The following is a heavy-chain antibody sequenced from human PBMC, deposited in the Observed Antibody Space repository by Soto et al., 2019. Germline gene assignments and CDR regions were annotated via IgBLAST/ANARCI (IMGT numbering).Heavy chain of an antibody. Sequence: SETLSLTCTVSGGSMRSGSYYWSWIRQHPGKGLEWIGYIYYSGSAYYNPSLQSRVTISVDTSMNQFSLMLNSVTAADTAVYYCATIDPYPRGKWSLSYYFDSWGQGTLVTVSS. J-gene: IGHJ4*02. D-gene: IGHD3-3*01. CDR2: IYYSGSA. V-gene: IGHV4-31*03. CDR3: ATIDPYPRGKWSLSYYFDS. CDR1: GGSMRSGSYY.